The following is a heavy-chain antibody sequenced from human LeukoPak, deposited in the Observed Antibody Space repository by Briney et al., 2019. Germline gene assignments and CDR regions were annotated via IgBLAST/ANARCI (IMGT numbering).Heavy chain of an antibody. CDR3: AKDYYVSGSFRPGESDY. D-gene: IGHD3-10*01. CDR1: GGSITSYY. J-gene: IGHJ4*02. Sequence: PSETLSLTCTVSGGSITSYYWSWIRQPPGKGLEWIGYIYYSGSTNYNPSLKSRVTISVDTSKNQSSLKLSSVTAADTAVYYCAKDYYVSGSFRPGESDYWGQGTLVTVSS. V-gene: IGHV4-59*01. CDR2: IYYSGST.